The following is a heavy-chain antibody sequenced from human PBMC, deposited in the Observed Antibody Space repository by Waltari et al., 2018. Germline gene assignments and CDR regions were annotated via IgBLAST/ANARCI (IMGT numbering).Heavy chain of an antibody. CDR3: ATLRYLED. J-gene: IGHJ4*02. Sequence: EVQLVESGGGLVQPGESLKLSCVVSGLDISPYWMSWVRQAPGKGPEWVANILQDGSEQDYVDSVKGRFTISRDNAKNSLSLHMNSLRVEDTAVYYCATLRYLEDWGQGTLVTVS. CDR2: ILQDGSEQ. V-gene: IGHV3-7*03. CDR1: GLDISPYW. D-gene: IGHD3-9*01.